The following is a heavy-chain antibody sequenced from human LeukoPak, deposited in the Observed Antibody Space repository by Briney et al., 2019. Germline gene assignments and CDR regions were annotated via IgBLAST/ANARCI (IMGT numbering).Heavy chain of an antibody. J-gene: IGHJ4*02. V-gene: IGHV3-7*01. Sequence: GGSLRLSCAASGFTFSSYWMSWVRQAPGKGLEWVANIKQDGSEKYYVDSVKGRFTISRDNAKNSLYLQMNSLRAEDTAVYYCARDDYGSGSWNDYWGQGTLVTVSS. CDR3: ARDDYGSGSWNDY. CDR1: GFTFSSYW. CDR2: IKQDGSEK. D-gene: IGHD3-10*01.